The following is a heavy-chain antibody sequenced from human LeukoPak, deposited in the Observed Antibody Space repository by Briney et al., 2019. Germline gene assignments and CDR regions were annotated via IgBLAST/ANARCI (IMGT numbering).Heavy chain of an antibody. Sequence: GGSLRLSCAASGFTVRSNYMSWVRQAPGKGLEWVSVIYSGGSTYYADSVKGRFTISRDNSKNTLYFQMKSLRVEDTAVYYCARALWSGYPYWGQGTLVTVSS. J-gene: IGHJ4*02. V-gene: IGHV3-53*01. CDR1: GFTVRSNY. CDR3: ARALWSGYPY. CDR2: IYSGGST. D-gene: IGHD3-3*01.